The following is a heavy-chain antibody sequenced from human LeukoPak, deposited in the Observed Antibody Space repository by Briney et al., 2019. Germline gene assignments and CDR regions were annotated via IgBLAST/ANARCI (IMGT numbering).Heavy chain of an antibody. CDR3: ARDSVDFCGGDCYPDY. Sequence: GGSLRLSSAASGFTFSSYAMSWVRQAPGKGLEWVSAISGSGGSTYYADSVKGRFTISRDNSKNTLYLQMNSLRAEDTAVYYCARDSVDFCGGDCYPDYWGQGTLVIVSS. CDR2: ISGSGGST. J-gene: IGHJ4*02. V-gene: IGHV3-23*01. CDR1: GFTFSSYA. D-gene: IGHD2-21*02.